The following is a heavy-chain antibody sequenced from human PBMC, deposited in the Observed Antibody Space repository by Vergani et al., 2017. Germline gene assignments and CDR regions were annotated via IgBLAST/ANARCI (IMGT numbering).Heavy chain of an antibody. Sequence: QLQLQESGPGLVKPSETLSLTCTVSGGSISSSSYYWGWIRQPPGKGLEWIGSIYYSGSTYYNPSLKSRVTISVDTSKNQFSLKLSSVTAADTAVYYCARHDLLGIAVAADDGPFDPWGQGTLVTVSS. D-gene: IGHD6-19*01. CDR1: GGSISSSSYY. J-gene: IGHJ5*02. CDR3: ARHDLLGIAVAADDGPFDP. CDR2: IYYSGST. V-gene: IGHV4-39*01.